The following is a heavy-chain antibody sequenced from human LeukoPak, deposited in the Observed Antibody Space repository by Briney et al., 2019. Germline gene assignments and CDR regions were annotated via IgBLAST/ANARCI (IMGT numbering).Heavy chain of an antibody. J-gene: IGHJ4*02. CDR3: ARSGDFWSGHEEDPFDY. V-gene: IGHV1-69*01. Sequence: ASVKVSCKASGGTFSSYAISWVRQAPGQGLEWMGGIIPIFGTANYAQKFQGRVTITADESTSTAYMELSSLRSEDTAVYYCARSGDFWSGHEEDPFDYWGQGTQVTVSS. CDR1: GGTFSSYA. CDR2: IIPIFGTA. D-gene: IGHD3-3*01.